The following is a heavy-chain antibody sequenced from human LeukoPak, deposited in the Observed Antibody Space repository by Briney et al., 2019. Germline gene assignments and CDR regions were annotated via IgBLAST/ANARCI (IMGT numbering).Heavy chain of an antibody. CDR1: GGSISSSSYY. CDR2: IYYSGST. CDR3: ARRAVVVITTFDY. D-gene: IGHD3-22*01. J-gene: IGHJ4*02. V-gene: IGHV4-39*01. Sequence: SETLSLTCTVSGGSISSSSYYWGWIRQPPGKGLEWIGSIYYSGSTYYNPSLKSRVTISVDTSKNQFSLKLSSVTAADAAVNYCARRAVVVITTFDYWGQGTLVTVSS.